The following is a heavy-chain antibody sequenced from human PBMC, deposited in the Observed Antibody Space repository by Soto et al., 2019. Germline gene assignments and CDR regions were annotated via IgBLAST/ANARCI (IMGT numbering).Heavy chain of an antibody. D-gene: IGHD3-22*01. CDR1: GYTFTSYA. Sequence: ASVKVSCKASGYTFTSYAMHWVRQAPGQGLEWMGWISAYNGNTNYAQKLQGRVTMTTDTSTSTAYMELRSLRSDDTAVYYCARWSYYDSSGYYYLGMYNWFDPWGQGTLVTVSS. V-gene: IGHV1-18*01. CDR3: ARWSYYDSSGYYYLGMYNWFDP. CDR2: ISAYNGNT. J-gene: IGHJ5*02.